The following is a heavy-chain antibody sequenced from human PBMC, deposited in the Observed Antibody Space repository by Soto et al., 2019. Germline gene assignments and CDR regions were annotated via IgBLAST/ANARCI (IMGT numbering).Heavy chain of an antibody. J-gene: IGHJ4*02. Sequence: QVQLVESGGGVVQPGRSLRLSCAASGFNFRSYGMHWVRQARCKGLAWVAIIWYEGDNKYYSDSGKGRFTISRDHPKNTQYLQMNNLRDEDTAIYDCVRDSGVIGLGGYLDYWGQGTLVTVSS. CDR1: GFNFRSYG. CDR2: IWYEGDNK. V-gene: IGHV3-33*01. D-gene: IGHD3-16*02. CDR3: VRDSGVIGLGGYLDY.